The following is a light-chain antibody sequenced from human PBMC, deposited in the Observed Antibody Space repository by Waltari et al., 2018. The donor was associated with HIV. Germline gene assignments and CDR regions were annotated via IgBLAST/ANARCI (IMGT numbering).Light chain of an antibody. CDR3: CSYAGSSTYVV. J-gene: IGLJ2*01. CDR2: EVS. V-gene: IGLV2-23*02. Sequence: QSALTQPASVSGSPGQSITISCTGTSSDVGSYNVVSWYQQHPGKAPKRMIYEVSKRPSGVSNRFSGSKSGNTASLTISGLQAEDEADYHCCSYAGSSTYVVFGGGTKLTVL. CDR1: SSDVGSYNV.